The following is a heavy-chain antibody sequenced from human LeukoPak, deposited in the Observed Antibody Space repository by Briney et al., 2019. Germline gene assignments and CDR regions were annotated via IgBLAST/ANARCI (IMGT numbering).Heavy chain of an antibody. Sequence: PSETLSHTCTVSGGSISSGDYYWSWIRQPPGKGLEWIGYIYYSRSTYYNPSLKSRVTISVDTSKNQFSLKLSSVTAADTAVYYCARDGATGMNYWGQGTLVTVSS. CDR3: ARDGATGMNY. D-gene: IGHD1-1*01. CDR1: GGSISSGDYY. CDR2: IYYSRST. V-gene: IGHV4-30-4*01. J-gene: IGHJ4*02.